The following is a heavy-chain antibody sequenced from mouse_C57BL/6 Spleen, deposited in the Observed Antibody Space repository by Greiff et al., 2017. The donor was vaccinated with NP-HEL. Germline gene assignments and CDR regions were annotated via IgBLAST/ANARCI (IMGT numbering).Heavy chain of an antibody. J-gene: IGHJ4*01. V-gene: IGHV1-55*01. CDR1: GYTFTSYW. CDR2: IYPGSGST. Sequence: QVQLQQPGAELVKPGASVKMSCNASGYTFTSYWITWVKQRPGQGLEWIGDIYPGSGSTNYNEKFKSKATLTVDTSSSTAYMQLSSLTSEDSAVYYCASRKPHYYAMDYWGQGTSVTVSS. CDR3: ASRKPHYYAMDY.